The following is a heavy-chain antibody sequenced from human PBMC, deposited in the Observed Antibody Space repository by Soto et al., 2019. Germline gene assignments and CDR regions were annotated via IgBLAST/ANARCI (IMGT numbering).Heavy chain of an antibody. Sequence: EVQLVESGGGLVKPGGSLRLSCAASGITLSNAWMTWVRQAPGKGLEWVGRIKSKADGSTTEYGSPVKDRFIISRDDSENTLDLQMHSLKTEDTAVYYCTTPRPGNHGYGYWGQGTLVTVSS. D-gene: IGHD5-18*01. CDR2: IKSKADGSTT. V-gene: IGHV3-15*01. J-gene: IGHJ4*02. CDR1: GITLSNAW. CDR3: TTPRPGNHGYGY.